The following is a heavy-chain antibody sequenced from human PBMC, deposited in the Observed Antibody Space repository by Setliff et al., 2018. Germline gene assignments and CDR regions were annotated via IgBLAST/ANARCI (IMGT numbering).Heavy chain of an antibody. Sequence: GGSLRLSCAASGFTFSTYALSWVRQAPGKGLEWVSAIGGSGDTTYYADSVKGRFTISRDNSKNTLYVQMNSLRAEDPAVYYCAKVRLDNVAYYYYYGMDVWGQGTTVTVSS. CDR3: AKVRLDNVAYYYYYGMDV. CDR2: IGGSGDTT. J-gene: IGHJ6*02. D-gene: IGHD2-2*03. CDR1: GFTFSTYA. V-gene: IGHV3-23*01.